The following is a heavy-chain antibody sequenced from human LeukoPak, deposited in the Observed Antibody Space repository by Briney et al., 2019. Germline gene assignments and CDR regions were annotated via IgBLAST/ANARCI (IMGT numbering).Heavy chain of an antibody. CDR1: GGTFISYA. CDR2: IIPIFGTA. Sequence: SVKVSCKASGGTFISYAISWVRQAPGQGLEWMGGIIPIFGTANYAQKFQGRVTITADDSTSTAYMELSSLRSEDTAVYYCARQPMPRSTFDYWGQGTLVTVSS. D-gene: IGHD1-1*01. CDR3: ARQPMPRSTFDY. V-gene: IGHV1-69*13. J-gene: IGHJ4*02.